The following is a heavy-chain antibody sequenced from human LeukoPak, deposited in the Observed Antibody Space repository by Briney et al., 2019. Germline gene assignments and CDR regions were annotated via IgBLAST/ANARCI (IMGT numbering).Heavy chain of an antibody. CDR1: GASINSYY. CDR3: ARYVDY. V-gene: IGHV4-59*08. J-gene: IGHJ4*02. CDR2: IYYSGST. Sequence: SETLSLTCTVSGASINSYYWSWIRQPPGKGLEWIGYIYYSGSTNYNPSLKSRVTISVDTSKNQFSLKLSSVTAADTAVYYCARYVDYWGQGTLVTVSS.